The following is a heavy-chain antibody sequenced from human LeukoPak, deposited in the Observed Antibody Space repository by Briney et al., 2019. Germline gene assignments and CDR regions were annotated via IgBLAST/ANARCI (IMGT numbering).Heavy chain of an antibody. Sequence: SETLSLTCAVSGGSISSSNWWSWVRQPPGKGLEWIGEIYHSGSTNYNPSLKSRVTISVDKSKNQFSLKLSSVTAADTAVYFCVRGPYSYDSSGAFDIWGQGTMVTVSS. V-gene: IGHV4-4*02. J-gene: IGHJ3*02. CDR1: GGSISSSNW. CDR3: VRGPYSYDSSGAFDI. CDR2: IYHSGST. D-gene: IGHD3-22*01.